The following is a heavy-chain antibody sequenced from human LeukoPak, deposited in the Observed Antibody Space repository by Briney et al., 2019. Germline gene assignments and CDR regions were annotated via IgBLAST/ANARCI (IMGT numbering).Heavy chain of an antibody. Sequence: GRSLRLSCAASGFAFSTYGMHWVRQAPGKGLEWVAVISYDGSNKYYADSVKGRFTISRDNSKNTLFLQMNSLRAEDTAVYFCAKGRVSYGSGSYPNDYWGQGTLVTVSS. CDR2: ISYDGSNK. J-gene: IGHJ4*02. V-gene: IGHV3-30*18. CDR1: GFAFSTYG. D-gene: IGHD3-10*01. CDR3: AKGRVSYGSGSYPNDY.